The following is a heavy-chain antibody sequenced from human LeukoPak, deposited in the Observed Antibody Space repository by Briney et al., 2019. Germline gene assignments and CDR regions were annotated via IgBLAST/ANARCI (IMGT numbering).Heavy chain of an antibody. D-gene: IGHD3-22*01. Sequence: SETLSLTCAVSGGSITSYHWSWIRQLPGKGLEWIGYIYYSESTNYNPSLKSRVTISVDTSKNQLSLKLTSVTAADTAVYYCARKGLWGYDSSGFFSYYFDYWGQGTLVTVSS. CDR3: ARKGLWGYDSSGFFSYYFDY. CDR1: GGSITSYH. CDR2: IYYSEST. V-gene: IGHV4-59*01. J-gene: IGHJ4*02.